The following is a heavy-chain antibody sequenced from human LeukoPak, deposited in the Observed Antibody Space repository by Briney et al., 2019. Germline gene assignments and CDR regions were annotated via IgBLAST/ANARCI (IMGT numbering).Heavy chain of an antibody. V-gene: IGHV3-9*01. Sequence: GRSLRLSCAASGFTLDDDAMHWVRQAPGKGLEGVSGISWNSGSIGYADSVKGRFTISRDNAKNSLYLQMNCLRAEDTALYYCAKGRRYNCNDSGDAFNIWPQGTMVTLSS. J-gene: IGHJ3*02. CDR3: AKGRRYNCNDSGDAFNI. CDR1: GFTLDDDA. CDR2: ISWNSGSI. D-gene: IGHD1-1*01.